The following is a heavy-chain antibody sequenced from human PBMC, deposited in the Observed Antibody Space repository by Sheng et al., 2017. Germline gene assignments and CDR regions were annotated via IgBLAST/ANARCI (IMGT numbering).Heavy chain of an antibody. CDR2: INPVGDIT. J-gene: IGHJ4*02. CDR3: TSDTFGEQDS. D-gene: IGHD3-10*01. Sequence: VQLVESGGGVVQPGRSLRLSCAASGFTFSHYWMHWVRQAPGKGLVWVSRINPVGDITTYADSVKGRFTISRDNARNTLYLQMSSLRAEDTAVYYCTSDTFGEQDSWGQGTLVAVSS. CDR1: GFTFSHYW. V-gene: IGHV3-74*02.